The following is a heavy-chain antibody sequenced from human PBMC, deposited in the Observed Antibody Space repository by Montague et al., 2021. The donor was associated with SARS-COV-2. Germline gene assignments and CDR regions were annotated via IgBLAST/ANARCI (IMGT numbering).Heavy chain of an antibody. V-gene: IGHV3-74*01. Sequence: SLRLSCAASGFSLNDYWMHWVRQVPGKRLVWVSRTDNDVRREVYADSVRGRFTVSRDNAKNTIYLQMDSLRADDTGIYFCTRDRYWEVFDVWGQGTLVIVSS. CDR2: TDNDVRRE. CDR1: GFSLNDYW. CDR3: TRDRYWEVFDV. D-gene: IGHD1-26*01. J-gene: IGHJ3*01.